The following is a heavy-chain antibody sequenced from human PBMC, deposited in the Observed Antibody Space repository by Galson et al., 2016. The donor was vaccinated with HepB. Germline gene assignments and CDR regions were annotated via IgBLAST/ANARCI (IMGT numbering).Heavy chain of an antibody. V-gene: IGHV3-30*03. CDR1: AFTFTNYG. CDR3: ARAVLGAEAAAGDH. Sequence: SLRLSCAASAFTFTNYGMHWVRQAPGKGLEWVALISYDGDKKYYGDSVKGRFTISRDNAKDSLYLQMDSLRVEDTAVYFCARAVLGAEAAAGDHWGQGTLVSVSS. CDR2: ISYDGDKK. J-gene: IGHJ4*02. D-gene: IGHD6-13*01.